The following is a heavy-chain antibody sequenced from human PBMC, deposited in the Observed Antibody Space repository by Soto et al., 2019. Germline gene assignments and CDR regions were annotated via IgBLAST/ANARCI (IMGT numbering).Heavy chain of an antibody. CDR2: IIPNFDTP. V-gene: IGHV1-69*01. J-gene: IGHJ6*02. CDR3: AVAMVREILIFESSCMNV. D-gene: IGHD3-10*01. CDR1: GGSFNNYA. Sequence: QVHLVQSGAEVKKPGSSVKVSCKTSGGSFNNYAVSWVRQAPGQGLEWMGGIIPNFDTPNYAQKFQDRVTIIADESTSTVYMELRILRSNATAVYYCAVAMVREILIFESSCMNVWGQGTTVIVSS.